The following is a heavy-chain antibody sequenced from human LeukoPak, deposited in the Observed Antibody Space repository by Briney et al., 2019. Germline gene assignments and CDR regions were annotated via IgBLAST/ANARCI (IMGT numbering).Heavy chain of an antibody. CDR3: ASKVSCSGGRCPTGAFDI. J-gene: IGHJ3*02. CDR1: GGSISSGGHY. D-gene: IGHD2-15*01. V-gene: IGHV4-31*03. CDR2: IFYSGST. Sequence: SQTLSLTCTVSGGSISSGGHYWTWIRQLPGKGLEWIGYIFYSGSTYYNPSLKSRVTISVDTSKNQFSLKLNSVTAADTAVYYCASKVSCSGGRCPTGAFDIWGQGTMVTVSS.